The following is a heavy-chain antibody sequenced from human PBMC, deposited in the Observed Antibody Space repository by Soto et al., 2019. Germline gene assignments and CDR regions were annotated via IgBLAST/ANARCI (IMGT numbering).Heavy chain of an antibody. CDR2: ISAYNGNT. CDR3: ARDDDFRSGWAFDF. CDR1: GYTFTSYG. J-gene: IGHJ4*02. V-gene: IGHV1-18*01. Sequence: GASVKVSCKASGYTFTSYGISWVRQAPGQGREWMGWISAYNGNTNYAQKLQGRVTMTTDTSTRTAYMELRSLRSDDTAVYYCARDDDFRSGWAFDFWGKATLVTVSS. D-gene: IGHD3-3*01.